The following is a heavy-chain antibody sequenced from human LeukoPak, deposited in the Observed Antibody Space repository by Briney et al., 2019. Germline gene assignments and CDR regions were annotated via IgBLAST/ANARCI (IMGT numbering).Heavy chain of an antibody. J-gene: IGHJ4*02. Sequence: SETLSLTCTVSGGSISGYYWSWIRQPPGKGLEFIGYIYTSGSTNYYPSLKSRVTISVDTSKNQFSLKLSSVTAADTAVYYCARGGPRGFDYWGQGTLVTVSS. CDR1: GGSISGYY. CDR2: IYTSGST. CDR3: ARGGPRGFDY. V-gene: IGHV4-4*09.